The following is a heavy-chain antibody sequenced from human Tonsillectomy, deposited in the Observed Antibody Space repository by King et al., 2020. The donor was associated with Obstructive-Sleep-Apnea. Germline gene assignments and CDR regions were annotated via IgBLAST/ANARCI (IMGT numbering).Heavy chain of an antibody. CDR2: IRNDGSNK. V-gene: IGHV3-30*02. Sequence: VQLVESGGGVVQPGRSLRLSCAASGFTFSNYGMHWVRQAPGKGLEWVALIRNDGSNKDYADSVKGRFTISRDNSKNTLYLQMNSLRAEDTAVYYCAKDQDGSSYLFDYWGQGTLVTVSS. J-gene: IGHJ4*02. CDR1: GFTFSNYG. CDR3: AKDQDGSSYLFDY. D-gene: IGHD6-6*01.